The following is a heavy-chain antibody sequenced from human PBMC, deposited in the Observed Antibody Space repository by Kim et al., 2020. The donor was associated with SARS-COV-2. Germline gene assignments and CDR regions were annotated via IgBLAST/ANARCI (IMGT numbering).Heavy chain of an antibody. V-gene: IGHV3-23*01. CDR3: AKGGHLSSFGP. CDR1: GFTFSHSA. J-gene: IGHJ5*02. Sequence: GGSLRLSCAASGFTFSHSALTWVRQAPGKGLEWVSTISGNGGETFNAISVKGRFTISRDNVKNSGFLQMNSLRADDTALYYCAKGGHLSSFGPWGQGTPVTVSS. CDR2: ISGNGGET.